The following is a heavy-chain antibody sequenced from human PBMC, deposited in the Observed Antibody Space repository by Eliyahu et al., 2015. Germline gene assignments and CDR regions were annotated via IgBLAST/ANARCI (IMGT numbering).Heavy chain of an antibody. Sequence: QVQLVESGGGVXQPGRSLRLSCAAXGFXFSSXGMHWVRQAPGKGLEWVAVISYDGSNKYYADSVKGRFTISRDNSKNTLYLQMNSLRAEDTAVYYCAKMRYDILNYYGMDVWGQGTTVTVSS. J-gene: IGHJ6*02. V-gene: IGHV3-30*18. CDR2: ISYDGSNK. D-gene: IGHD3-22*01. CDR3: AKMRYDILNYYGMDV. CDR1: GFXFSSXG.